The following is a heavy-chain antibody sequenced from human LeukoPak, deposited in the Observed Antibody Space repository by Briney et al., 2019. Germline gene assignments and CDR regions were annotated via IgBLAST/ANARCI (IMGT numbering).Heavy chain of an antibody. CDR2: ISYSGST. Sequence: SETLSLTCTVSGGSISSCYWSWIRQPPGKGLEWIGYISYSGSTNYNPSLKSRVTISVDTSKNQFSLKLSSVTAADTAVYYCARVGYSSGWHEIDYWGQGTLATVSS. D-gene: IGHD6-19*01. CDR1: GGSISSCY. CDR3: ARVGYSSGWHEIDY. V-gene: IGHV4-59*01. J-gene: IGHJ4*02.